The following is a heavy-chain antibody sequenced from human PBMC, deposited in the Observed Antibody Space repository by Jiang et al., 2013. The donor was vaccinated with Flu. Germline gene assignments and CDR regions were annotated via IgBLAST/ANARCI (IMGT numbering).Heavy chain of an antibody. J-gene: IGHJ5*02. Sequence: PGLVKPSETLSLTCTVSGGSISSSSYYWGWIRQPPGKGLEWIATIYSSGSTYYNPSLKSRVTISVDTSKNQFSLKLSSMTAADTAVYYCARGLGPLNWFDPWGQGTLVTVSS. V-gene: IGHV4-39*01. CDR1: GGSISSSSYY. CDR3: ARGLGPLNWFDP. D-gene: IGHD5-12*01. CDR2: IYSSGST.